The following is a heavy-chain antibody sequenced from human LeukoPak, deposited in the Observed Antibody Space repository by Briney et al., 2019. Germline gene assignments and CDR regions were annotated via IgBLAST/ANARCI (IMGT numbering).Heavy chain of an antibody. V-gene: IGHV3-21*01. CDR2: ISRSSGYV. CDR3: ARFPEGSSTWSIDF. J-gene: IGHJ4*02. D-gene: IGHD6-13*01. Sequence: PGGSLRLSCVASGFAFNEYTMHWVRQAPGKGLEWVSSISRSSGYVFYADSMKGRFTVSRDNSKNSLYLQMNTLRAEDTAVYYCARFPEGSSTWSIDFWGQGTLVTVSS. CDR1: GFAFNEYT.